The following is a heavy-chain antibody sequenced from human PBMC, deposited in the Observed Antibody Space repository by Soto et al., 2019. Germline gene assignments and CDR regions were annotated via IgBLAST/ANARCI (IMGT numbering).Heavy chain of an antibody. Sequence: TCAVSGGSIRSGGYSWSWIRQPPGKGLEWIGYIYHSGSTYYNPSLKSRVTISVERSKNQFSLKLSSVTAADTAVYYCAREWNDSSGYYRHFDYWGQGTLVTVSS. CDR3: AREWNDSSGYYRHFDY. CDR1: GGSIRSGGYS. V-gene: IGHV4-30-2*01. D-gene: IGHD3-22*01. CDR2: IYHSGST. J-gene: IGHJ4*02.